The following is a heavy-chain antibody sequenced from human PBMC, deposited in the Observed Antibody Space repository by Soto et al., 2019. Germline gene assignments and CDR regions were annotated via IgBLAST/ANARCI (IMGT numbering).Heavy chain of an antibody. CDR2: INPSGGST. CDR3: ARDRGGYYDFWSGYYRAYGMDV. J-gene: IGHJ6*02. V-gene: IGHV1-46*01. Sequence: GASVKVSCKASGYTFTSYYMHWVRQAPGQGLEWMGIINPSGGSTSYAQKFQGRVTMTRDASTSTVYMELSSLRSEDTAVYYCARDRGGYYDFWSGYYRAYGMDVWGQGTTVTVSS. CDR1: GYTFTSYY. D-gene: IGHD3-3*01.